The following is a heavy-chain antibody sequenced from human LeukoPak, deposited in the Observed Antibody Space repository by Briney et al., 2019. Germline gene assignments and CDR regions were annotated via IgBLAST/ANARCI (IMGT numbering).Heavy chain of an antibody. V-gene: IGHV4-4*02. CDR1: GGSITQTNY. J-gene: IGHJ4*02. CDR2: VNLQGST. CDR3: AREGGPYRPLDY. Sequence: KASETLSLTCDVSGGSITQTNYWPWVRQPPGKGLEWIGEVNLQGSTNYNPSLMGRVAISVDTSENHVSLQLTSVTAADTAVYYCAREGGPYRPLDYSGQGTLVTVS. D-gene: IGHD3-16*01.